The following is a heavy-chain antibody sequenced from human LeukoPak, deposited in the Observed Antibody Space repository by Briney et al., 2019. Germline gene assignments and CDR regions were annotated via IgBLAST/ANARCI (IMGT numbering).Heavy chain of an antibody. CDR2: ISSSGNYI. J-gene: IGHJ4*02. Sequence: GGSLRLSCAASGFTFSVYTMNWVRQAPGKGLEWVSSISSSGNYIYYADSVKGRFTISRDNAKNSLFLQMNSLRAEDTAVYYCARDPVPAAFDYWGQGTLVTVSS. CDR1: GFTFSVYT. D-gene: IGHD2-2*01. V-gene: IGHV3-21*01. CDR3: ARDPVPAAFDY.